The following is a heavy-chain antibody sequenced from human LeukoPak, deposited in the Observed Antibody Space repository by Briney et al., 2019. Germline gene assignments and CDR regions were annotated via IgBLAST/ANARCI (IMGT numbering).Heavy chain of an antibody. CDR2: IYYSGRT. V-gene: IGHV4-59*08. CDR1: GGSISSYY. D-gene: IGHD2-15*01. Sequence: SETLSLTCTVSGGSISSYYWSWIRQPPGKGLEWIGYIYYSGRTNYSPSLKSRVTISVDTSEKQFSLQLNSVTAADTAVYYCARQGSAYYFDFWGQGLLVTVSS. CDR3: ARQGSAYYFDF. J-gene: IGHJ4*02.